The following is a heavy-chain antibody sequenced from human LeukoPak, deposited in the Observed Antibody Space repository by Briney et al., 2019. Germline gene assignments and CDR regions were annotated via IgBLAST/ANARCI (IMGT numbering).Heavy chain of an antibody. CDR1: GYTFTSYG. CDR2: ISAYNGNT. D-gene: IGHD5-12*01. V-gene: IGHV1-18*01. Sequence: GESLKVSCKASGYTFTSYGISWVRQAPGQGLEWMGWISAYNGNTNYAQKLQGRVTMTTDTSTSTAYMELRSLRSDDTAVYYCARVWYSGYDEYFDYWGQGTLVTVSS. CDR3: ARVWYSGYDEYFDY. J-gene: IGHJ4*02.